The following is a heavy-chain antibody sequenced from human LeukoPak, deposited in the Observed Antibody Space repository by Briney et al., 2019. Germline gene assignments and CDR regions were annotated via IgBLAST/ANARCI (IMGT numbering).Heavy chain of an antibody. CDR3: ARAPSSGYDDYFDY. CDR1: GGSISSYY. CDR2: IYYSGST. D-gene: IGHD5-12*01. Sequence: SETLSLTCTVSGGSISSYYWSWIRQPPGKGLEWIGYIYYSGSTNYNPSLKSRVTISVDTSKNQFSLKLSSVTTADTAVYYCARAPSSGYDDYFDYWGQGTLVTVSS. J-gene: IGHJ4*02. V-gene: IGHV4-59*01.